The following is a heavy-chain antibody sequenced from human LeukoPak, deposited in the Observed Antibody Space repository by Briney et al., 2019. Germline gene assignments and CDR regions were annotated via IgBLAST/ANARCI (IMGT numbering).Heavy chain of an antibody. CDR1: GGSISSYY. Sequence: SETLSLTCAVYGGSISSYYWSWIRQPPGKGLEWIGYIYYSGNTNYSPSLKSRVTTSVDTSKNQFSLKLSSVTAADTAVYYCARGGSRDGYNRPLDYWGQGTLVTVSS. CDR2: IYYSGNT. D-gene: IGHD5-24*01. V-gene: IGHV4-59*01. CDR3: ARGGSRDGYNRPLDY. J-gene: IGHJ4*02.